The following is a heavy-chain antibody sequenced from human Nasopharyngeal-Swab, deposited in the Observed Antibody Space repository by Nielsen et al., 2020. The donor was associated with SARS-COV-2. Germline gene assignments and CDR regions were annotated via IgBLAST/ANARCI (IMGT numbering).Heavy chain of an antibody. V-gene: IGHV1-2*06. CDR1: GYTFTGYY. CDR2: INPNSGGT. CDR3: ARGGYGDYLGYYYYMDV. Sequence: ASVKVSCKASGYTFTGYYMHWVRQAPGQGLEWMGRINPNSGGTNYAQKFQGRVTMTRDTSISTAYMELSSLRSEDTAVYYCARGGYGDYLGYYYYMDVWGKGTTVTVSS. D-gene: IGHD4-17*01. J-gene: IGHJ6*03.